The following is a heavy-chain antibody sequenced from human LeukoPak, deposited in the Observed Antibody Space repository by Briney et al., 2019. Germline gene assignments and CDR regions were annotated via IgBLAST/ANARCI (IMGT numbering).Heavy chain of an antibody. V-gene: IGHV3-53*01. CDR3: AREVVATNRYYYYYYMDV. J-gene: IGHJ6*03. D-gene: IGHD5-12*01. Sequence: GGFLRLSCAASGFTVSSNYMSWVRQAPGKGLEWVSVIYSGGSTYYADSVKGRFTISRDNSKNTLYLQMNSLRAEDTAVYYCAREVVATNRYYYYYYMDVWGKGTTVTVSS. CDR1: GFTVSSNY. CDR2: IYSGGST.